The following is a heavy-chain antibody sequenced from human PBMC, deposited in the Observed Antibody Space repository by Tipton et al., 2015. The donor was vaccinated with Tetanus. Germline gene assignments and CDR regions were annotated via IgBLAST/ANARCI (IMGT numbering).Heavy chain of an antibody. CDR1: GYSFSSYY. J-gene: IGHJ5*02. V-gene: IGHV5-51*01. Sequence: QLVQSGVEVKKPGESLKISCQASGYSFSSYYITWVRQMPGRGLEWMGFIHPGESTTTYSPSFRGQVTFSVDTSINTAYLHWVSLTDSDTAAYYCGGRRANDNLFFWFAPWGRGTPVTVSS. CDR3: GGRRANDNLFFWFAP. CDR2: IHPGESTT. D-gene: IGHD3-3*01.